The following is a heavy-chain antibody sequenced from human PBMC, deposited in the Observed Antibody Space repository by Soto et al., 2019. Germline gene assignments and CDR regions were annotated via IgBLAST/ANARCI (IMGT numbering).Heavy chain of an antibody. CDR1: GYSSGSFW. CDR3: TTTVGYCSVFYCYSNYYYVMDF. V-gene: IGHV5-51*01. Sequence: GESLKISCEGSGYSSGSFWIGCVRQMPGKGIEWMGIIQPGESETRYSPSFEGQVTISADKSITTAYLQWRSLKASDTATHYCTTTVGYCSVFYCYSNYYYVMDFSGQGSSVTGS. D-gene: IGHD2-15*01. J-gene: IGHJ6*02. CDR2: IQPGESET.